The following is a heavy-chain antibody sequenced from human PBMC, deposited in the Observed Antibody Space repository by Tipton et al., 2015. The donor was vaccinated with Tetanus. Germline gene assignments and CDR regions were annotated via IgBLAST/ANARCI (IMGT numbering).Heavy chain of an antibody. V-gene: IGHV4-59*01. CDR2: IYYSGST. CDR3: AGIGVVPDQSFDY. D-gene: IGHD3-3*01. CDR1: GGSISSYY. J-gene: IGHJ4*02. Sequence: LRLSCTVSGGSISSYYWSWIRQPPGKGLEWIGYIYYSGSTNYNPSLKSRVTISVDTSKNQFSLKLSSVTAADTAVYYCAGIGVVPDQSFDYWGQGTLVTVSS.